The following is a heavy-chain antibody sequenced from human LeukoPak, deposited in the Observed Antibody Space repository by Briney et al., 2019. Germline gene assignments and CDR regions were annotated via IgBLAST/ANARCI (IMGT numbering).Heavy chain of an antibody. D-gene: IGHD2-15*01. CDR3: ARDRGYCSGGRCYSEGLGHMDV. CDR2: ITSSGTYK. Sequence: KPGGSLRLSCAASGFTFSSYTMSWVRQSPGKGLEWVSSITSSGTYKSYADSLRGRFTISRDNAKNSLYLQMNSLRAEDTAVYYSARDRGYCSGGRCYSEGLGHMDVWGKGTTVTVSS. J-gene: IGHJ6*03. V-gene: IGHV3-21*01. CDR1: GFTFSSYT.